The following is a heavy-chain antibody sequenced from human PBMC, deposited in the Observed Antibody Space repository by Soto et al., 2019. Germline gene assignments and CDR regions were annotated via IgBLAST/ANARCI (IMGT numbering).Heavy chain of an antibody. CDR2: MNPNSGNT. CDR3: ARGDTDYDFWRIHYFDY. D-gene: IGHD3-3*01. J-gene: IGHJ4*02. V-gene: IGHV1-8*01. Sequence: QVQLVQSGAEVKKPGASLKVSCKASGYTFTSYDITWVRQATGQGLEWMGWMNPNSGNTGYAQKFQGRVTMTRNTSISTADMEVSSLRSEDTAVYYCARGDTDYDFWRIHYFDYWGQGTLVTVSS. CDR1: GYTFTSYD.